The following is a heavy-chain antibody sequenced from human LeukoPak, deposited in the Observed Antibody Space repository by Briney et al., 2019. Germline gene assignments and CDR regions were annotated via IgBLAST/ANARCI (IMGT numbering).Heavy chain of an antibody. CDR2: INPSGGST. Sequence: ASVKVSCKASGYTFTGYYMHWVRQAPGQGLEWMGIINPSGGSTSYAQKFQGRVTMTRDTSTSTVYMELSSLRSEDTAVYYCAREGSRITMVRGGLDWGQGTLVTVSS. CDR3: AREGSRITMVRGGLD. D-gene: IGHD3-10*01. J-gene: IGHJ4*02. V-gene: IGHV1-46*01. CDR1: GYTFTGYY.